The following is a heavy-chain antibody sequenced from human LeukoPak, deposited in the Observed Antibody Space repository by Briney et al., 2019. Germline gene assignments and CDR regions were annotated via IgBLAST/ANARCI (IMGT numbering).Heavy chain of an antibody. CDR1: GGSISSGGYY. J-gene: IGHJ4*02. CDR2: MYNSGST. D-gene: IGHD6-19*01. CDR3: ARDPRGSSGSYSSGWGFDH. V-gene: IGHV4-31*03. Sequence: SETLSLTCTVSGGSISSGGYYWSWIRHHPGKGLERIGSMYNSGSTYYNPSLKSRVTISVDTSKNQFSLKLSSVTAADTAVYYCARDPRGSSGSYSSGWGFDHWGQGTLVTVSS.